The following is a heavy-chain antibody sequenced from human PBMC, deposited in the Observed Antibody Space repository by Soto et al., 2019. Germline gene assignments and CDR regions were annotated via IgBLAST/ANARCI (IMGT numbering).Heavy chain of an antibody. V-gene: IGHV1-46*01. J-gene: IGHJ6*02. CDR3: ARYCISTSCYGGGSHYGMDV. CDR2: INPSGGST. CDR1: GYTFTSSY. Sequence: GASVTASCKASGYTFTSSYMHWVRQAPGQGLEWMGIINPSGGSTSYAQKFQGRVTMTTDTPTSTVYMELSSLRSDDTAVYYCARYCISTSCYGGGSHYGMDVWGQGTTVTVSS. D-gene: IGHD2-2*01.